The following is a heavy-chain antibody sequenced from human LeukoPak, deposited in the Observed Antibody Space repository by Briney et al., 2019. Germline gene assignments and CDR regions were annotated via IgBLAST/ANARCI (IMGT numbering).Heavy chain of an antibody. CDR1: EFSVSNSY. Sequence: GGSLRLSCAASEFSVSNSYMSWVRQAPGKGLEWVSVIYSDGTTYYADSVKGRFTISRDNSKNTLFLQMSSLGAEDTAMYYCARGKVGLVLDFWGQGTLVTVSS. D-gene: IGHD1-26*01. CDR3: ARGKVGLVLDF. CDR2: IYSDGTT. J-gene: IGHJ4*02. V-gene: IGHV3-53*01.